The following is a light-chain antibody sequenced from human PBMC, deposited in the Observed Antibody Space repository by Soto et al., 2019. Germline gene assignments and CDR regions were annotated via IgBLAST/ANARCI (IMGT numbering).Light chain of an antibody. CDR1: QSVTNNY. Sequence: EIVLTQSPGTLSLSPGERATLSCRASQSVTNNYLAWYQQKPGQAPRLLIYAASRRATGIPDRFSGSGSGTDFTLTFSRLEPEDFAVYYCQQYAGSPGTFGQGTRVDFK. V-gene: IGKV3-20*01. CDR2: AAS. J-gene: IGKJ1*01. CDR3: QQYAGSPGT.